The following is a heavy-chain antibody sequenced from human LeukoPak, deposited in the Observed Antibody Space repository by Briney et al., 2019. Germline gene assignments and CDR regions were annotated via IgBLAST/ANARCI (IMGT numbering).Heavy chain of an antibody. CDR2: IYYSGTT. CDR3: ARDLGAAWDFDY. Sequence: SETLSLTCTVSGGSISSSSYYWGWIRQPPGKGLEWIGSIYYSGTTYYNPSLKSRVTISVDTSKNQFSLKLSSVTAADTAVYYCARDLGAAWDFDYRGQGTLVTVSS. V-gene: IGHV4-39*07. CDR1: GGSISSSSYY. J-gene: IGHJ4*02. D-gene: IGHD3-16*01.